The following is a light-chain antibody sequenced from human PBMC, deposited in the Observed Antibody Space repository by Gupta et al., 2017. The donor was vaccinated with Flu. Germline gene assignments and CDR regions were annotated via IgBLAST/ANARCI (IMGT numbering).Light chain of an antibody. CDR3: QQGYTTLT. J-gene: IGKJ4*01. V-gene: IGKV1-39*01. Sequence: DIQMTQSPSSLSASAGDSVTITCRATQSVGRYLNWYQQKPGKAPKLLIYAASTLQGGVPSSFSGSGSGTDFTLSISSLQREDFATYYCQQGYTTLTFGGGTKVEIK. CDR1: QSVGRY. CDR2: AAS.